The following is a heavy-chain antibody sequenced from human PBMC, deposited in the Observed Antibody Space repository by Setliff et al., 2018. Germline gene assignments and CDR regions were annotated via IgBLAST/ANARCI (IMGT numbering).Heavy chain of an antibody. CDR1: GYSFTNYD. D-gene: IGHD6-13*01. CDR3: ARDQISSSWYWGKY. CDR2: INPNSGNT. J-gene: IGHJ4*02. V-gene: IGHV1-8*02. Sequence: ASVKVSCKASGYSFTNYDINWVRQATGQGLEWMGWINPNSGNTDYAQKFQGRVTMTTDTSTSTAYMELRSLRSDDTAVYYCARDQISSSWYWGKYWGQGTLVTVSS.